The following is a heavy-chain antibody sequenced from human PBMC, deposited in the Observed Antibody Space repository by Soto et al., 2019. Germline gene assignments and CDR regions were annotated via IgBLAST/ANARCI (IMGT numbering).Heavy chain of an antibody. J-gene: IGHJ4*02. D-gene: IGHD2-15*01. Sequence: QMQLVQSGPEVKKPGTSVKVSCKASGFTFTSSAMQWVRQARGQRLEWIGWIVVGSGNTNYAQKFQERVTITRDMSTSTAYMELSILRSEDTAVYYCAADLSLGYCSGGSCPLDYWGQGTLVTVSS. CDR3: AADLSLGYCSGGSCPLDY. CDR2: IVVGSGNT. V-gene: IGHV1-58*02. CDR1: GFTFTSSA.